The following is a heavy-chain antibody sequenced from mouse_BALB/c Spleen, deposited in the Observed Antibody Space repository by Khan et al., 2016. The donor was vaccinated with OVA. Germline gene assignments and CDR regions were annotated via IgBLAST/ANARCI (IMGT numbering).Heavy chain of an antibody. D-gene: IGHD1-1*02. CDR3: ARVYGGDFDY. J-gene: IGHJ2*01. CDR1: GFSITTAYD. Sequence: SEPGLVKPSQSLSLTCTVTGFSITTAYDWNWIRQFPGNKLGRMGYINYIGNTKYNPSHKSRIAITCDTSKNQFFLQLKSVTTEDTARDYCARVYGGDFDYWGQGTTLTVSS. V-gene: IGHV3-2*02. CDR2: INYIGNT.